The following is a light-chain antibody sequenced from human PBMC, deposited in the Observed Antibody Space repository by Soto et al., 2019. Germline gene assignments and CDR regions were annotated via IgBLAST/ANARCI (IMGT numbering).Light chain of an antibody. CDR1: SSDVGNDNL. J-gene: IGLJ2*01. V-gene: IGLV2-23*02. CDR3: CSDAGSSTFVL. Sequence: QSVLTQPASVSGSPGQSITISCTGTSSDVGNDNLVSWYQQHPGKAPKLMIYEDSKRPSGVAKRFSGSKSGNTASLTISGHQEEDEADYHCCSDAGSSTFVLFGGGTKLTVL. CDR2: EDS.